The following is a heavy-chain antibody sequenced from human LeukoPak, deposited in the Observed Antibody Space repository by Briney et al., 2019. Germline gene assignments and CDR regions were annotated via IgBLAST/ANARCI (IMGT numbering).Heavy chain of an antibody. V-gene: IGHV4-59*01. Sequence: KPSETLSPTCTVSGGSISSYYWSWIRQPPGKGLEWIGYIYYSGSTNYNPSLKSRVTISVDTSKNQFSLKLSSVTAADTAVYYCARVRASVRYYFDYWGQGTLVTVSS. D-gene: IGHD3-10*01. CDR2: IYYSGST. J-gene: IGHJ4*02. CDR3: ARVRASVRYYFDY. CDR1: GGSISSYY.